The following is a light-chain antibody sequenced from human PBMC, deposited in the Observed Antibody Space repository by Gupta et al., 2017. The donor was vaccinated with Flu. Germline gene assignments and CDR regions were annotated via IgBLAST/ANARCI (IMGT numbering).Light chain of an antibody. V-gene: IGLV2-11*01. CDR2: DVT. CDR1: SSDVGGFDY. Sequence: SALTQPRSVSGSPGQSVTISCTGTSSDVGGFDYVSWYQHQPVNAHILIVFDVTERPSGVPCRFSGSKAGTTASPAISVLQDEDDAYYYCSSYASSYTWVFGGGTKLTV. J-gene: IGLJ3*02. CDR3: SSYASSYTWV.